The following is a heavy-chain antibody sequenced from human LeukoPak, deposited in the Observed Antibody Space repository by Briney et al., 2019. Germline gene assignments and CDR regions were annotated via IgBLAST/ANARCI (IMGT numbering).Heavy chain of an antibody. J-gene: IGHJ6*03. Sequence: PSETLSLTCTVSGGPISGYYWNWIRQPPGKGLEWIDDIYYSGSTNYNPSLKSRVTISVDRSKNQFSLKLNSVTAADTAVYYCARAVQLERPPPLIGYYYMDVWGKGTTVTVSS. CDR3: ARAVQLERPPPLIGYYYMDV. CDR2: IYYSGST. V-gene: IGHV4-59*01. D-gene: IGHD1-1*01. CDR1: GGPISGYY.